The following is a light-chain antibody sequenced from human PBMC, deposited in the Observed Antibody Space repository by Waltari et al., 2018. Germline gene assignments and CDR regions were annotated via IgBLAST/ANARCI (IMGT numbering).Light chain of an antibody. V-gene: IGLV1-44*01. Sequence: TVSCSGSDSNIGANSVTWYQHVPGAAPKVLIYRSNQRPSGAPDRFSGSKSGTSASLAISGLRSEEEADYYCAAWDDRLDSYVFGTGTRVTVL. CDR3: AAWDDRLDSYV. CDR2: RSN. CDR1: DSNIGANS. J-gene: IGLJ1*01.